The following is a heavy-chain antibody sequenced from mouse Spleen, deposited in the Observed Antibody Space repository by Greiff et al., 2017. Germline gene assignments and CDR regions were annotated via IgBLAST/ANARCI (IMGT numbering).Heavy chain of an antibody. D-gene: IGHD2-2*01. CDR1: GYTFTSYW. Sequence: QVQLQQPGAELVRPGSSVKLSCKASGYTFTSYWMHWVKQRPIQGLEWIGNIDPSDSETHYNQKFKDKATLTVDKSSSTAYMQLSSLTSEDSAVYYCARQIYYGYDEGMDYWGQGTSVTVSS. J-gene: IGHJ4*01. V-gene: IGHV1-52*01. CDR3: ARQIYYGYDEGMDY. CDR2: IDPSDSET.